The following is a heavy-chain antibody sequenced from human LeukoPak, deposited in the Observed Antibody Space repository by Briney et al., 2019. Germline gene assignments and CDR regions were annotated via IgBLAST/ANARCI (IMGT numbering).Heavy chain of an antibody. CDR1: VGSISRYY. CDR3: ARAVVPARTNWFDP. D-gene: IGHD2-2*01. CDR2: LYYSWST. V-gene: IGHV4-59*01. Sequence: SETLSLTCAFCVGSISRYYWSWIRQPPAKGLEWIGYLYYSWSTNYNPSLKSRVTISVDTSKNQFSLKLSSVTAADTAVYYCARAVVPARTNWFDPWGQGTLVTVSS. J-gene: IGHJ5*02.